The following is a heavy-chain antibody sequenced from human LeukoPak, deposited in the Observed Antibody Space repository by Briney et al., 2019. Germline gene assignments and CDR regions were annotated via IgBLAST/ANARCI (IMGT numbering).Heavy chain of an antibody. D-gene: IGHD5-12*01. CDR3: ARHIGYSAWNPDY. Sequence: GESLKISCKASGYSFTSYWIGWVRQMPGKGLEWMGIIYPYDSDTRYSPSFQGQVTISADKSISTAYLQWSNLKASDTAMYYCARHIGYSAWNPDYWGQGTMVTVSS. J-gene: IGHJ4*02. CDR1: GYSFTSYW. CDR2: IYPYDSDT. V-gene: IGHV5-51*01.